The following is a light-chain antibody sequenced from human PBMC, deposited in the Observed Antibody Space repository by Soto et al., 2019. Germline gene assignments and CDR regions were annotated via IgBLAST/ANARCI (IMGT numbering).Light chain of an antibody. CDR1: QSISSS. CDR3: QQSYSTSIT. J-gene: IGKJ1*01. CDR2: GVS. Sequence: IQMTQSPSSLSASVGDKVTITCLASQSISSSLNWYQQKSGKAPNLLIYGVSRLQGGVPSRFSGSGSGTDFTLSISSLQPEDFATYYCQQSYSTSITFGQGTKVDIK. V-gene: IGKV1-39*01.